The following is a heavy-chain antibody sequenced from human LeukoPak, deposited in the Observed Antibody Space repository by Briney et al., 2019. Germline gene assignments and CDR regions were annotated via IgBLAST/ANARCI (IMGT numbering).Heavy chain of an antibody. J-gene: IGHJ4*02. CDR3: ARYHFDWLLRTFDY. D-gene: IGHD3-9*01. CDR1: GGSISSSSYY. Sequence: PSETLSLTSTVSGGSISSSSYYWGWIRQPPGKGLEWIGSIYYSGSTYYNPSLKSRVTISVDTSKNQFSLKLSSVTAADTAVYYCARYHFDWLLRTFDYWGQGTLVTVSS. V-gene: IGHV4-39*01. CDR2: IYYSGST.